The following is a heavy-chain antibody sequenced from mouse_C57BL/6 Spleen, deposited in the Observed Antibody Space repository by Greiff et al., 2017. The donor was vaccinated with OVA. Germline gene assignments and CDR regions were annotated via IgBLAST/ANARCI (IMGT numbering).Heavy chain of an antibody. J-gene: IGHJ2*01. V-gene: IGHV2-2*01. CDR3: ARNWGSSGYRFDY. D-gene: IGHD3-2*02. CDR1: GFSLTSYG. Sequence: QVQLQQSGPGLVQPSQSLSITCTVSGFSLTSYGVHWVRQSPGKGLEWLGVIWSGGSTDYNAAFISRLSISQEKSKIQVLLKMYSLQADDTAIYYCARNWGSSGYRFDYWGQGTTLTVSS. CDR2: IWSGGST.